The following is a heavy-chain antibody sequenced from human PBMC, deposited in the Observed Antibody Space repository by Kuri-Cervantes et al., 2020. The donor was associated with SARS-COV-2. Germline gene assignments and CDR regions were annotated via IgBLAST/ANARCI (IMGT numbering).Heavy chain of an antibody. V-gene: IGHV1-46*01. CDR3: ARDEDSSGSDY. J-gene: IGHJ4*02. CDR2: INPSGGST. CDR1: GYTFTSYY. D-gene: IGHD6-19*01. Sequence: ASVKVSCKASGYTFTSYYMHWVRQAPGQGLEWMGIINPSGGSTSYAQKFQGRVTMTRDTSTSTVYMELSSLISEDSAVYFCARDEDSSGSDYWGQGTLVTVSS.